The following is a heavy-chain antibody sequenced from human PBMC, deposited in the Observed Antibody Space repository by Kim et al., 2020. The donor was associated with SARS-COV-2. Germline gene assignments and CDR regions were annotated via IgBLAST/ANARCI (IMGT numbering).Heavy chain of an antibody. D-gene: IGHD6-13*01. V-gene: IGHV3-33*01. Sequence: GGSLRLSCAASGFTSSSYGMHWVRQAPGKGLEWVAVIWYDGSNKYYADSVKGRFTISRDNSKNTLYLQMNSLRAEDTAVYYCARDGIAAAADAFDIWGQGTMVTVSS. J-gene: IGHJ3*02. CDR3: ARDGIAAAADAFDI. CDR2: IWYDGSNK. CDR1: GFTSSSYG.